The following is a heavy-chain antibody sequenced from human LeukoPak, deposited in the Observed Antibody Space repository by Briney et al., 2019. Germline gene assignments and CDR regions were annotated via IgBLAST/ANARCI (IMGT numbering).Heavy chain of an antibody. CDR2: IYYSGSA. CDR1: GVSISSSRFY. J-gene: IGHJ4*02. Sequence: SETLSLTCTDSGVSISSSRFYWGWIRQPPGKGLEWIGSIYYSGSAYYNPSLKSRVTISVDTSKNQFSLKLSSVTAADTAVYYCARHHGVWGESYYFDFWGQGTLVTVSS. CDR3: ARHHGVWGESYYFDF. D-gene: IGHD3-16*01. V-gene: IGHV4-39*01.